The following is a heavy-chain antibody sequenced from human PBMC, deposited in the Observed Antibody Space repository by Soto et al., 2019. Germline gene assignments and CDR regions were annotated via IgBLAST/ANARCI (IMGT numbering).Heavy chain of an antibody. CDR2: INPNGGVT. J-gene: IGHJ6*03. CDR1: GDSFNDYY. CDR3: ARESGGATATLDYYYFYMDV. V-gene: IGHV1-2*04. Sequence: GASVKVSCKSSGDSFNDYYIHWVRRAPGQGFEWMGWINPNGGVTKYAQKFQGWVSMTRDTSIRTVYMQLSRLRSDDTAVYYCARESGGATATLDYYYFYMDVWGTGTTVTVSS. D-gene: IGHD5-12*01.